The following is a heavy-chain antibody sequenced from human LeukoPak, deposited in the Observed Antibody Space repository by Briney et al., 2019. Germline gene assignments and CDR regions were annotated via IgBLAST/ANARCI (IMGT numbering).Heavy chain of an antibody. CDR3: ARKYSSSWSYAFDI. CDR1: GYTFTSYG. V-gene: IGHV1-18*01. J-gene: IGHJ3*02. CDR2: ISAYNGNT. Sequence: GASVKVSCKASGYTFTSYGISWVRQAPGQGLEWMGWISAYNGNTNYAQKLQGRVTMTTDTSTSTAYMELRSLRSDDTAVYYCARKYSSSWSYAFDIWGQGTMVTVSS. D-gene: IGHD6-13*01.